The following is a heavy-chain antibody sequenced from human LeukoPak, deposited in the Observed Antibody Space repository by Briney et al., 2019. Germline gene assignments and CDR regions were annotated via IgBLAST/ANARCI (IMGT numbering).Heavy chain of an antibody. Sequence: ASVKVSCKASGYTFTSYGISWVRQAPGQGLEWMGWTSAYNGNTNYAQKLQGRVTMTTDTSTSTAYMELRSLRSDDTAVYYCARKVVGPYSYYYYMDVWGKGTTVTVSS. V-gene: IGHV1-18*01. CDR3: ARKVVGPYSYYYYMDV. D-gene: IGHD3-22*01. CDR1: GYTFTSYG. J-gene: IGHJ6*03. CDR2: TSAYNGNT.